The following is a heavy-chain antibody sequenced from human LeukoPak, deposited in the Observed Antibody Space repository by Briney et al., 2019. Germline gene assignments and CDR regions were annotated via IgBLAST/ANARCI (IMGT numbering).Heavy chain of an antibody. J-gene: IGHJ6*02. D-gene: IGHD6-13*01. Sequence: GESLQISCKGSGYSFTSYWICWVRQMPGKGLEWMGIIYPGDSDTRYSPSFQGQVTISADKSISTAYLQWSSLKASDTAMYYCARQGYIYYYYYGMDVWGQGTTVTVSS. V-gene: IGHV5-51*01. CDR2: IYPGDSDT. CDR3: ARQGYIYYYYYGMDV. CDR1: GYSFTSYW.